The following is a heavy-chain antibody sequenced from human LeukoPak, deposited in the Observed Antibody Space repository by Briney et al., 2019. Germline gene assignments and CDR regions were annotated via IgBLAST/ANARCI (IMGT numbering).Heavy chain of an antibody. V-gene: IGHV3-23*01. CDR2: ISGSGGST. Sequence: GGSLRLSCAASGFTFSSYAMSWVRQAPGKGLEWVSTISGSGGSTYYADSVKGRFTISRDNSKNTLYLQMNSLRAEDTAVYYCAKDGALGIPHYYMDVWGKGTTVTVSS. CDR3: AKDGALGIPHYYMDV. D-gene: IGHD7-27*01. J-gene: IGHJ6*03. CDR1: GFTFSSYA.